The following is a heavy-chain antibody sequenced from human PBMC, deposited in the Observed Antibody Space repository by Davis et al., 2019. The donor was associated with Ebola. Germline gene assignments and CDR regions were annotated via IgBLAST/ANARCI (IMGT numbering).Heavy chain of an antibody. Sequence: GESLKISCEASGFTFTTYDLNWVRQAPGKGLEWVSYISSGSSTIYYADSVKGRFTISRDNAKNSLYLQMNSLRDEDTAVYYCAREGGYWGQGTLVTVSS. CDR1: GFTFTTYD. J-gene: IGHJ4*02. D-gene: IGHD3-16*01. CDR3: AREGGY. CDR2: ISSGSSTI. V-gene: IGHV3-48*02.